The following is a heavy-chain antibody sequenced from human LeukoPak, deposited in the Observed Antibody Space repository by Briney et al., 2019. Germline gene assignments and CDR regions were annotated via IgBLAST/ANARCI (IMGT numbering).Heavy chain of an antibody. Sequence: GASVKVSCRASGYTFRSYGISWVRQAPGQGREWMGWISPYSGSTNYPQKFQGRVTVTTDTSTSTAYMELRSLRSDDTAVYFCARALREYSSSWFSDFWGQGTLVTVSS. CDR2: ISPYSGST. D-gene: IGHD6-13*01. CDR1: GYTFRSYG. V-gene: IGHV1-18*01. CDR3: ARALREYSSSWFSDF. J-gene: IGHJ4*02.